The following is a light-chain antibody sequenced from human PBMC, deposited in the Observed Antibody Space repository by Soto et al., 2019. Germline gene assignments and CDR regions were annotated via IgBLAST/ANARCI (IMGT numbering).Light chain of an antibody. Sequence: EIVLTQSPGTLSLSPGERATLSCRASQSISSRSLAWYQQEPGQAPRLVIFGTSSRAIGIPDRFSASGSATDFTLTISRLEPEDFAVYYCQQYGSSPYTFGLGTK. CDR2: GTS. CDR3: QQYGSSPYT. CDR1: QSISSRS. V-gene: IGKV3-20*01. J-gene: IGKJ2*01.